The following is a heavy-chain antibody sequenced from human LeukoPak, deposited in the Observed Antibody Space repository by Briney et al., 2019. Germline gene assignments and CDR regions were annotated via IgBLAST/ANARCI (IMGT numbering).Heavy chain of an antibody. D-gene: IGHD5-18*01. V-gene: IGHV3-23*01. CDR1: GFTFSTEV. J-gene: IGHJ6*02. CDR3: AKVSGRIQIWPQPFGDGMDV. CDR2: ISGSGGIT. Sequence: GGSLRLSCAASGFTFSTEVMSWVRQAPGKGLECVSAISGSGGITYYADSVKGRFSISRDNSKNMLYLQMNSLRAEDTAVYCCAKVSGRIQIWPQPFGDGMDVWGQGTTVTVSS.